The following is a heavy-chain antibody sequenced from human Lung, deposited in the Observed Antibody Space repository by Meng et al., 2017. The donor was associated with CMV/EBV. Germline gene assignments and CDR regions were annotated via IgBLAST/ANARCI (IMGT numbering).Heavy chain of an antibody. Sequence: ASGFTFVKYAMHWVRQAPGKGLEWVAAILDDGSNKYYADSVRGRFTISRDNSKKILYLEVSTPTTEDTAVYYCTTLSTAGPEYFDYWGQGTLVTVSS. CDR2: ILDDGSNK. D-gene: IGHD6-13*01. V-gene: IGHV3-30*04. CDR1: GFTFVKYA. CDR3: TTLSTAGPEYFDY. J-gene: IGHJ4*02.